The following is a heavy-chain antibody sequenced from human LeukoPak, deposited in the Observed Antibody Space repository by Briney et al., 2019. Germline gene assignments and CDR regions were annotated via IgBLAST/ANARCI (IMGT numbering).Heavy chain of an antibody. Sequence: SQTLSLTCAISGDSVSSNSATWNWIRQSPSRGLEWLGRTYYGSEWYNDYAVSVKSRITINPDTSKNQFSLQLNSVSPEDTAVYFCTRGATNYYDYWGQGTLVIVSS. CDR1: GDSVSSNSAT. V-gene: IGHV6-1*01. J-gene: IGHJ4*02. D-gene: IGHD2-8*01. CDR2: TYYGSEWYN. CDR3: TRGATNYYDY.